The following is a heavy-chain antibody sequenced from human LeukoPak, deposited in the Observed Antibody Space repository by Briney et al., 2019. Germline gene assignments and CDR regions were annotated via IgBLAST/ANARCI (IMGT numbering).Heavy chain of an antibody. CDR3: ARDLWFGAGRTFDI. CDR1: GGSISSGSYY. V-gene: IGHV4-61*02. J-gene: IGHJ3*02. Sequence: SETLSLTCTVSGGSISSGSYYWNWIRQPAGKGLEWIGLIYTSGSTNYNPSLKRRVTISVDTSKNQSSLKLSSVTAADTAVYYCARDLWFGAGRTFDIWGQGTMVTVSS. D-gene: IGHD3-10*01. CDR2: IYTSGST.